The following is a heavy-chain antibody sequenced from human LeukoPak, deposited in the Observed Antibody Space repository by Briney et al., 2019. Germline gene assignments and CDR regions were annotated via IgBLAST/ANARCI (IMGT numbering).Heavy chain of an antibody. V-gene: IGHV1-2*02. Sequence: ASVKVSCKASGYTFTGYYMHWVRQAPGQGLEWMGWINPNSGDTNYAQKFQGRVTMTRDTSISTAYMELSRLRSDDTAVYYCARAPGSGRSTYYFDYWGQGTLVTVSS. CDR3: ARAPGSGRSTYYFDY. CDR1: GYTFTGYY. J-gene: IGHJ4*02. D-gene: IGHD3-10*01. CDR2: INPNSGDT.